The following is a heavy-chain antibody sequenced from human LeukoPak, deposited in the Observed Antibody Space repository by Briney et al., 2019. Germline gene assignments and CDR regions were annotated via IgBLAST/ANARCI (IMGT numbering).Heavy chain of an antibody. Sequence: SETLSLTCTVSGGSISSYYWSWIRQPPGKGLEWIGSISPSGITYYKPSLRSRVTISVDTSKNQFSLKLSSVTAADTAVYYCARSRIQLWSRGWFDPWGQGTLVTVSS. CDR3: ARSRIQLWSRGWFDP. CDR1: GGSISSYY. D-gene: IGHD5-18*01. J-gene: IGHJ5*02. V-gene: IGHV4-59*12. CDR2: ISPSGIT.